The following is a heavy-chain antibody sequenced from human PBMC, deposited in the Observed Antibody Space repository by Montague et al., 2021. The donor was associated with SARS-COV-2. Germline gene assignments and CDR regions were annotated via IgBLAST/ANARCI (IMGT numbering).Heavy chain of an antibody. Sequence: SLRLSCAASGFTVSSNYMTWVRQAPGKGLEWVSVIYSGGSTYYADSVKGRFTISRDNSKNTLCLQLNSLRAEDAAVYYCARVGRDSAILPIAIHYGMDVWGQGTTVTVSS. CDR3: ARVGRDSAILPIAIHYGMDV. J-gene: IGHJ6*02. V-gene: IGHV3-53*01. D-gene: IGHD2-2*01. CDR1: GFTVSSNY. CDR2: IYSGGST.